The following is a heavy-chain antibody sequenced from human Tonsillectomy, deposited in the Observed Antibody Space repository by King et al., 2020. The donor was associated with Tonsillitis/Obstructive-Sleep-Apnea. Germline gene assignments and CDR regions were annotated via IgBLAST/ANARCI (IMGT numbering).Heavy chain of an antibody. CDR3: ASLYGSGGPVSFDI. J-gene: IGHJ3*02. V-gene: IGHV4-39*02. CDR1: RGSISSSSDY. CDR2: INYSGRT. Sequence: QLQESGPGLVKPSETLSLTCTVSRGSISSSSDYLAWVRQPPGKGLGWIGSINYSGRTFYNPSLKSRVTVSLDTSENLFSLKVTGVAAADTAVYYCASLYGSGGPVSFDIWGQGTMVTVSS. D-gene: IGHD3-10*01.